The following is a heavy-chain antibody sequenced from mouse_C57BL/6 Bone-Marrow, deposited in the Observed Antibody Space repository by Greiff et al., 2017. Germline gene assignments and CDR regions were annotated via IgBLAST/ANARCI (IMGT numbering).Heavy chain of an antibody. Sequence: EVKLMESGGDLVKPGGSLKLSCAASGFTFSSYGMSWVRQTPDTRLEWVATISSGGSYTYYPDSVKGRFTISRDNAKNTLYLQLSSLKSEDTAMYYCARPKGFAYWGQGTLVTVSA. CDR1: GFTFSSYG. V-gene: IGHV5-6*01. J-gene: IGHJ3*01. CDR3: ARPKGFAY. CDR2: ISSGGSYT.